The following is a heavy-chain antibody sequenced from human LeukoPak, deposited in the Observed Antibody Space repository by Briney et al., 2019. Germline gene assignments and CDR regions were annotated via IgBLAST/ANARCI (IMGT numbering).Heavy chain of an antibody. V-gene: IGHV7-4-1*02. CDR1: GYTFTSYA. CDR2: INTNTGSP. Sequence: GASVKVSCKASGYTFTSYAMNWVRQAPGQGLEWMGWINTNTGSPTYAQGFTGRFVFSLDTSVSTAYLQISSLKAEDTAVYYCARDTVTYYDILTGYKNYYYYMDVWGKGTTVTVSS. J-gene: IGHJ6*03. CDR3: ARDTVTYYDILTGYKNYYYYMDV. D-gene: IGHD3-9*01.